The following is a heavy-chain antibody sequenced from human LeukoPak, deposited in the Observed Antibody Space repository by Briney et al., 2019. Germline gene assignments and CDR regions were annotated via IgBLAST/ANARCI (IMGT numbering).Heavy chain of an antibody. CDR3: ARLEEQQLYYFDY. J-gene: IGHJ4*02. CDR2: IYYSGST. Sequence: PSETLSLTCTVSGGSISSYYWSWIRQPPGKGLEWIGYIYYSGSTNYNPSLKSRVTISVDTSKNQFSLKLSSVTAADTAVYYCARLEEQQLYYFDYWGQGTLVTVSS. V-gene: IGHV4-59*12. D-gene: IGHD6-13*01. CDR1: GGSISSYY.